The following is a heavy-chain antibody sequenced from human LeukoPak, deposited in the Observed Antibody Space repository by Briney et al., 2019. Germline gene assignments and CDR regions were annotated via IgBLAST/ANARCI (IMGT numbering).Heavy chain of an antibody. CDR3: ARHLGNYGGKSGLDQ. D-gene: IGHD4-23*01. V-gene: IGHV5-10-1*01. Sequence: GESLKISCKASGYNFTTYYITWVRQMSGKGLEWMGMIDPTDSDAKYRPSFQGHVTISIDKSINTAYLQWRSLKASDTAVYYCARHLGNYGGKSGLDQWGQGTLVTVSS. J-gene: IGHJ4*02. CDR1: GYNFTTYY. CDR2: IDPTDSDA.